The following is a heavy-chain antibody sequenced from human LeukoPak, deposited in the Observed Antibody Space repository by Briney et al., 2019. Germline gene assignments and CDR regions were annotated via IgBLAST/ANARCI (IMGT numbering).Heavy chain of an antibody. CDR3: VRESFSRGDFN. D-gene: IGHD7-27*01. CDR1: GFIFSTYW. J-gene: IGHJ4*02. Sequence: GGSLRLSCAASGFIFSTYWMTWVRQAPGKGLEWVATIKHDGDEKFYVDSVTGRFTISRDNAKNSLYLQMNSLTAEDTAVYYCVRESFSRGDFNWGQGTLVSVSS. V-gene: IGHV3-7*01. CDR2: IKHDGDEK.